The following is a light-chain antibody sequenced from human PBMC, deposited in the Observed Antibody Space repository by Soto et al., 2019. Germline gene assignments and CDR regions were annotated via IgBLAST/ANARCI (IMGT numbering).Light chain of an antibody. CDR1: SSNMGNNY. CDR3: GTWDSSLSAGV. J-gene: IGLJ3*02. Sequence: QSVLTQPPSVSAAAGQKVTISCSGSSSNMGNNYVSWYQQLPGTAPKLRIYENNKRPSGIPDRFSGSKSGTSATLGITGLQAGDEADYYCGTWDSSLSAGVFGGGTKLTVL. V-gene: IGLV1-51*02. CDR2: ENN.